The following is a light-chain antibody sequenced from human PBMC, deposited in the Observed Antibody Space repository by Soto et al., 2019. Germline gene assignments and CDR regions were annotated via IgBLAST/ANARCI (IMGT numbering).Light chain of an antibody. J-gene: IGKJ1*01. CDR3: HQRQSWPRT. V-gene: IGKV3-11*01. CDR1: QRLSASD. Sequence: EIGFTQSPGTLSLSTGQRATLSCRASQRLSASDIAWYQQKPGQAPKFLIYDASNRATGIPARFSASGSGTDFNLTISDVQPEDFALYYCHQRQSWPRTFGQGTKV. CDR2: DAS.